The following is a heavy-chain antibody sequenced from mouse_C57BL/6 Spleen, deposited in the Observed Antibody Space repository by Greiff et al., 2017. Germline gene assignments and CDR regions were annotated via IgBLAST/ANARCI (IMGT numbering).Heavy chain of an antibody. CDR3: ARDIGYYDYLYAMDY. CDR2: ISSGSSTS. CDR1: GFTFSDYG. Sequence: EVQGVESGGGLVKPGGSLKLSCAASGFTFSDYGMHWVRQASEKGLEWVAYISSGSSTSYYADTVKGRFTISRDNAKNTLFLQITSLRSEDTAMYYCARDIGYYDYLYAMDYWGQGTSVTVSS. V-gene: IGHV5-17*01. J-gene: IGHJ4*01. D-gene: IGHD2-4*01.